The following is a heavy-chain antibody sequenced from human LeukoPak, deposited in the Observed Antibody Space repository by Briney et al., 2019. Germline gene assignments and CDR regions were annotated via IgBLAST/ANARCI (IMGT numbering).Heavy chain of an antibody. J-gene: IGHJ6*02. CDR3: AKFNDFWSGRTSQYYYGMDV. D-gene: IGHD3-3*01. Sequence: GGSLRLSCAVSGFTFSDYYMSWIRQAPGKGLEWVSYISSSGSTIYYADSVKGRFTISRDNSKNTLYLQMNSLRAEDTAVYYCAKFNDFWSGRTSQYYYGMDVWGQGTTVTVSS. V-gene: IGHV3-11*01. CDR2: ISSSGSTI. CDR1: GFTFSDYY.